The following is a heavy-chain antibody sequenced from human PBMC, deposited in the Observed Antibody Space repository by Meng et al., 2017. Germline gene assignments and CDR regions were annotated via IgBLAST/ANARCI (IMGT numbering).Heavy chain of an antibody. CDR2: INAGNGDT. D-gene: IGHD3-3*01. J-gene: IGHJ4*02. V-gene: IGHV1-3*01. CDR1: GYTFNNYA. Sequence: VQVVQSGAEVKESLGASVKISCKASGYTFNNYAMHWVRQASGQRLEWMGWINAGNGDTKFSQKFQGRVSISRDTSASTAYMELRSLRFEDTAVYYCATTLNYDFWSGFYYWGQGTLVTVSS. CDR3: ATTLNYDFWSGFYY.